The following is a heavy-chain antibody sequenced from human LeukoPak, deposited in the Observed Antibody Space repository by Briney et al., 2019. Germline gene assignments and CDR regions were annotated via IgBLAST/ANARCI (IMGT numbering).Heavy chain of an antibody. Sequence: SQTLSLTCTVSGGSISSGDYYWSWIRQPPGKGLEWIGYIYYSGSTYYNPSLKSRVTISVDTSKNQFSLKLSSVTAADTAVYYCARDLPNLGGRYSSSWFSTHYAFDIWGQGTMVTVSS. CDR2: IYYSGST. D-gene: IGHD6-13*01. CDR1: GGSISSGDYY. CDR3: ARDLPNLGGRYSSSWFSTHYAFDI. V-gene: IGHV4-30-4*08. J-gene: IGHJ3*02.